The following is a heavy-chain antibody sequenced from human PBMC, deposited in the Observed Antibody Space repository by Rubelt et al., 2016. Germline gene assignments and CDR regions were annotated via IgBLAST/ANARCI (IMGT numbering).Heavy chain of an antibody. CDR3: ARDRRPAAISRTYYYYGMDV. CDR1: GYTFTGYY. J-gene: IGHJ6*02. CDR2: INPNSGGT. Sequence: QVQLVQSGAEVKKPGASVKVSCKASGYTFTGYYMHWVRQAPGQGLEWMGWINPNSGGTNYAQKFQGRVTMTRDTSISTAYMELSRLRSDATAVYYCARDRRPAAISRTYYYYGMDVWGQGTTVTVSS. D-gene: IGHD2-2*02. V-gene: IGHV1-2*02.